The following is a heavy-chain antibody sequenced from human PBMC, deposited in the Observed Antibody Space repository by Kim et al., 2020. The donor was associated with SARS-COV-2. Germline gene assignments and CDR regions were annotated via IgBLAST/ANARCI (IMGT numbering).Heavy chain of an antibody. CDR1: GFTFSSYA. V-gene: IGHV3-23*01. CDR2: IRGSGGST. CDR3: ANIVGARNFYYYYYMDV. D-gene: IGHD1-26*01. Sequence: GSLRLSCAASGFTFSSYAMSWVRQAPGKGLEWVSAIRGSGGSTYYADSVKGRFTISRDNSKNTLYLQMNSLRAEDTAVYYCANIVGARNFYYYYYMDVWGKGTTVTVSS. J-gene: IGHJ6*03.